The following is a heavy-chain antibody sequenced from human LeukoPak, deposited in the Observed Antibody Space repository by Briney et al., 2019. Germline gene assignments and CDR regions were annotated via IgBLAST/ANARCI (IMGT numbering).Heavy chain of an antibody. CDR1: GGSISSGSYS. J-gene: IGHJ4*02. D-gene: IGHD6-19*01. CDR3: ARESVAGTIDY. CDR2: IYHSGST. Sequence: SETLSLTCAVSGGSISSGSYSWSWIRQPPGKGLEWIGYIYHSGSTYYNPSLKSRVTISVDRSKNQFSLKLSSVTAADTAVYYCARESVAGTIDYWGQGTLVTVSS. V-gene: IGHV4-30-2*01.